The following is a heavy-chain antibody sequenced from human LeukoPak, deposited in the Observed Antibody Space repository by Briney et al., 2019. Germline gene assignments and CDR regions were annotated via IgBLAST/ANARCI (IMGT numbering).Heavy chain of an antibody. J-gene: IGHJ4*02. D-gene: IGHD2-21*01. CDR2: IRGDGCST. V-gene: IGHV3-74*01. Sequence: PGGSLRVSCAASVFTFSSYWMHWVRQARGKGLVWVSRIRGDGCSTSYADSVKGRFTISRDNAKNTLYLQMNSLRAEDTAVYYCARGPFGDAYARGQGTLATVSS. CDR3: ARGPFGDAYA. CDR1: VFTFSSYW.